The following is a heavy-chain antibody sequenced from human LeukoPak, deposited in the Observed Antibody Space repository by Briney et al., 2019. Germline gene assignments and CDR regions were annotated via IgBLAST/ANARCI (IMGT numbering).Heavy chain of an antibody. Sequence: ASVKVSCKASGYTFTSYAMHWVRQAPGQRLEWKGWINAGNGNTKYSQKFQGRVTITRDTSASTAYMELSSLRSEDTAVYYCARLQTIAVAGTHYYYYGMDVWGQGTTVTVSS. J-gene: IGHJ6*02. CDR2: INAGNGNT. CDR1: GYTFTSYA. V-gene: IGHV1-3*01. D-gene: IGHD6-19*01. CDR3: ARLQTIAVAGTHYYYYGMDV.